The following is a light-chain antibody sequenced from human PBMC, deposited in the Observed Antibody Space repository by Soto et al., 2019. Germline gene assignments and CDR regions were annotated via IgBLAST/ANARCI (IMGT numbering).Light chain of an antibody. CDR2: DAS. CDR1: QSVSNNY. J-gene: IGKJ1*01. CDR3: QQYGTSPRT. Sequence: EIVLTQSPGTLSLSPGERATLSCRASQSVSNNYLAWYQQKPGQAPRLLIYDASSRATGIPDRFSGSGSGTDFTLTIVRLEPEDFAVYYCQQYGTSPRTFGQGTKVEFK. V-gene: IGKV3-20*01.